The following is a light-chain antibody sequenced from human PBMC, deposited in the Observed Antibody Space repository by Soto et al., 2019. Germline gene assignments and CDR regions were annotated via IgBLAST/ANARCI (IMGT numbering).Light chain of an antibody. V-gene: IGLV2-8*01. CDR3: SSYAGSNRV. J-gene: IGLJ1*01. Sequence: QSVLTQPPSASGSPGQSVTISCTGTSSDVGGYNYVSWYQQHPGKAPKLMIYEVSKRPSGVPDRFSGSKSGNTASLTVSGLHAADEADYYCSSYAGSNRVFGTGTKVTVL. CDR1: SSDVGGYNY. CDR2: EVS.